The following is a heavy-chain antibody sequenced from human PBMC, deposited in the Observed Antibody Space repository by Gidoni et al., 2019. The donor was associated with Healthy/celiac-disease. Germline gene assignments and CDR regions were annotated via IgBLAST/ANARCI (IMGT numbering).Heavy chain of an antibody. Sequence: EVQLLESGGGLVLPGGSLSFPCPSPGFTFSSYAMSWVRQAPGTGLEWVSAISGSGGSTYYADSVKGRFTISRDNSKNTLYLQMNSLRAEDTAVYYCAKGLSEWELQFDYWGQGTLVTVSS. V-gene: IGHV3-23*01. CDR2: ISGSGGST. D-gene: IGHD1-26*01. CDR1: GFTFSSYA. CDR3: AKGLSEWELQFDY. J-gene: IGHJ4*02.